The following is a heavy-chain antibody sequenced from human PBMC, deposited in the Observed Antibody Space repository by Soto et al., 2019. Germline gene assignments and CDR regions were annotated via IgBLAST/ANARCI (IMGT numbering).Heavy chain of an antibody. J-gene: IGHJ3*01. V-gene: IGHV1-69*01. CDR1: GGTFNTYI. D-gene: IGHD2-21*02. Sequence: QVQLVQSGAEVKKPGSSVKVSCKASGGTFNTYIITWVRQAPGQGLEWMGGIIPSFGTANYAPKFRGRVTITADDSTTTVYMEVSSLRSEDTAVYFCATVETPGGGPPASPTPQAFVVWGQVTEVTVSS. CDR2: IIPSFGTA. CDR3: ATVETPGGGPPASPTPQAFVV.